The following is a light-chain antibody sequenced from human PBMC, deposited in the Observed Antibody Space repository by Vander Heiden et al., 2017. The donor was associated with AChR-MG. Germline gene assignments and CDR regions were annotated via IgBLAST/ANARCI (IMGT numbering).Light chain of an antibody. J-gene: IGLJ3*02. CDR3: SSYACSTTAVL. V-gene: IGLV2-23*01. CDR2: EGS. CDR1: SRDVGSYNL. Sequence: QSALTQPASVSGSPGQSITISCTGTSRDVGSYNLVSWYQLHPGKAPKLIIYEGSKRPSGVSNRFSASKSGNTASLTISGLQAEDEADYYCSSYACSTTAVLFGGGTKLTVL.